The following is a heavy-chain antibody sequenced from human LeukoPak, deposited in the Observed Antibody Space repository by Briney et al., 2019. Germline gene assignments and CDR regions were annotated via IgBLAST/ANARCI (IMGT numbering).Heavy chain of an antibody. J-gene: IGHJ4*02. Sequence: GGSLRLSCAASGFSFSDSAMHWVRQTSGKGLEWVANMNPDGSQQRYVDSVKGRFTISRDNAKNSVYLQMNGLRAEDTAVYYCAIWVTHQNFWGQGTLVTVSS. CDR2: MNPDGSQQ. V-gene: IGHV3-7*02. CDR3: AIWVTHQNF. CDR1: GFSFSDSA. D-gene: IGHD2-21*02.